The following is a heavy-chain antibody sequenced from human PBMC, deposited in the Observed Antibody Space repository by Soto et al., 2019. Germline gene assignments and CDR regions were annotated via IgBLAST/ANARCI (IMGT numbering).Heavy chain of an antibody. CDR2: ISYDGGNK. CDR3: ARDQRFNDFSSGYGDHYYGLDV. Sequence: QVKLVESGGGVVQPGRSLRLSCAASGFIFSSHAMHWVRQAPGKGLEWVAVISYDGGNKYYADSVKGRFTISRDISNLHLQMDSLRTDDTAVYYCARDQRFNDFSSGYGDHYYGLDVWGQGTTVIVSS. D-gene: IGHD3-3*01. CDR1: GFIFSSHA. J-gene: IGHJ6*02. V-gene: IGHV3-30-3*01.